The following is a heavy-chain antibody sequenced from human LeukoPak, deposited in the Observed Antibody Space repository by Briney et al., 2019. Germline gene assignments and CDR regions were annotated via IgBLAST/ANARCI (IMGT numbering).Heavy chain of an antibody. D-gene: IGHD3-22*01. CDR3: ARAGYDSDEGFFDY. CDR2: IYNGGIT. Sequence: SETLSLTCTVSGDSISSGDYYWSWIRQPPGKGLEWIVNIYNGGITYYNPSLKSRVSISADTSKNQFSLDLSSVTAADTAVYYCARAGYDSDEGFFDYWGQGTLVTVSS. J-gene: IGHJ4*02. CDR1: GDSISSGDYY. V-gene: IGHV4-30-4*01.